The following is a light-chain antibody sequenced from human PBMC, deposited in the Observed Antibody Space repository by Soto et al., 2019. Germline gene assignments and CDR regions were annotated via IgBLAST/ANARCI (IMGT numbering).Light chain of an antibody. CDR2: EVN. CDR3: CSFAGSSTHVV. J-gene: IGLJ2*01. V-gene: IGLV2-23*02. CDR1: SSDVGSYNL. Sequence: QSALTQPASVSGSPGQSITISCTGTSSDVGSYNLVSWYQPHPGKAPKLMIYEVNKRPSGVSNRFSGSKSGNPASLTISGLQDEDVADYYCCSFAGSSTHVVFGGGTQLTVL.